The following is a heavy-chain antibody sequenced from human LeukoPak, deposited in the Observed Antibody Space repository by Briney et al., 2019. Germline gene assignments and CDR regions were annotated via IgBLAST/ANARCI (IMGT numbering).Heavy chain of an antibody. D-gene: IGHD5-12*01. V-gene: IGHV4-59*01. CDR2: IYYSGST. CDR3: ARVAYSGYEDFDY. J-gene: IGHJ4*02. Sequence: PSETLSLTCTVSGGSISSYYWSWIRQPPGKGLEWIGYIYYSGSTNYNPSLKSRVTISVDTSKNQFSLKLSSVTAADTAVYYCARVAYSGYEDFDYWGQGTLVTVSS. CDR1: GGSISSYY.